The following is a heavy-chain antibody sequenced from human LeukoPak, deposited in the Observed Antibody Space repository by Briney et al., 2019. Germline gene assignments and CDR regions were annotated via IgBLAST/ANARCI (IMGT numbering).Heavy chain of an antibody. Sequence: GGSLRLSCAASGFTFSDYYMSWIRQAPGKGLEWVSYINSGSTIYYADSVKGRFTISRDNAKNSLYLQMNSLRAEDTAVYYCARFMPRTGYDFAASRYFDYWGQGTLVTVSS. J-gene: IGHJ4*02. D-gene: IGHD5-12*01. CDR2: INSGSTI. CDR3: ARFMPRTGYDFAASRYFDY. CDR1: GFTFSDYY. V-gene: IGHV3-11*04.